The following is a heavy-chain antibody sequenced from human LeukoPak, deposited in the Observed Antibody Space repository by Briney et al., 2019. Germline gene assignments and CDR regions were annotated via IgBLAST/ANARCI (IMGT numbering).Heavy chain of an antibody. J-gene: IGHJ6*02. Sequence: GGSLRLSCAASGFTFSSYSMNWVRQAPGKGLEWVSYISSSSSTIYYADSVKGRFTISRDNAKNSLYLQMNSLRDEDTAVYYCARVLSGSYLPIYYYGMDVWGQGTLITVSS. CDR1: GFTFSSYS. CDR3: ARVLSGSYLPIYYYGMDV. CDR2: ISSSSSTI. V-gene: IGHV3-48*02. D-gene: IGHD1-26*01.